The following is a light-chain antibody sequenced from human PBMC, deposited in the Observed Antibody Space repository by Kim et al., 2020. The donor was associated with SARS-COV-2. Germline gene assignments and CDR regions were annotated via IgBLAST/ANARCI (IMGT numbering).Light chain of an antibody. CDR1: KVGNKY. CDR3: QAWDSSTNVV. Sequence: VSPGQTGSITCSGHKVGNKYVSWYHQKPGQSPVLVIYQDTKRPSGIPERFSGSNSGNTATLTISGTQTMDEGDYYCQAWDSSTNVVFGGGTQLTVL. CDR2: QDT. J-gene: IGLJ3*02. V-gene: IGLV3-1*01.